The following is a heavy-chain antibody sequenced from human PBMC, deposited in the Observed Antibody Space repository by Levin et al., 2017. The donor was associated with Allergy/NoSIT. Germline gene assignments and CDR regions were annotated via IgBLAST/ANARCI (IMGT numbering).Heavy chain of an antibody. CDR1: GFTFSSCA. CDR2: ISNSGGSP. J-gene: IGHJ1*01. CDR3: ANDIYGDYGGPQH. V-gene: IGHV3-23*01. D-gene: IGHD4-17*01. Sequence: PSETLSLTCAASGFTFSSCAMTWVRQAPGKGLEWVSTISNSGGSPYYASSVRGRFTISRDNSKNTLYLQMNGLRAEDTAVYYCANDIYGDYGGPQHWGQGTLVTVSS.